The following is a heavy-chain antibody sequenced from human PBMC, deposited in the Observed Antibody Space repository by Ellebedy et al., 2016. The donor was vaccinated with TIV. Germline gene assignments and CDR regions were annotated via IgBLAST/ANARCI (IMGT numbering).Heavy chain of an antibody. V-gene: IGHV3-23*01. Sequence: GESLKISCAASGFTFSSYTMRWVRQAPGKGLEWVSDISGSGGSTYYADSVKGRFTISRDNSKNTLYLQMNSLRAEDTAVYYCAKDGRYSSGWRHYYYGMDVWGQGTTVTVSS. J-gene: IGHJ6*02. D-gene: IGHD6-19*01. CDR2: ISGSGGST. CDR3: AKDGRYSSGWRHYYYGMDV. CDR1: GFTFSSYT.